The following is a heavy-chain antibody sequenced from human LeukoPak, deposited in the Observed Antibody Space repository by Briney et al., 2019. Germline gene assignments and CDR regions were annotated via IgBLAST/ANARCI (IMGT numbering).Heavy chain of an antibody. J-gene: IGHJ5*02. CDR2: IYYSGST. D-gene: IGHD3-10*01. CDR1: GGSISSSSYY. V-gene: IGHV4-39*01. Sequence: PSETLSLTCTVSGGSISSSSYYWGWIRQPPGKGLEWIGSIYYSGSTYYNPSLKSRVTISVDTSKNQFSLKLTSVTAADTAVYYCARPNYYGSGYEGWFDPWGQGTLVTVSS. CDR3: ARPNYYGSGYEGWFDP.